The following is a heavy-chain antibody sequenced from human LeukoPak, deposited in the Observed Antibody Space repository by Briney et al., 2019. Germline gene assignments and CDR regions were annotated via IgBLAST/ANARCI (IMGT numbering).Heavy chain of an antibody. V-gene: IGHV1-24*01. J-gene: IGHJ5*02. CDR3: ATLMLERRWFDP. D-gene: IGHD1-1*01. CDR2: FDPEDGET. CDR1: GYTFTSYG. Sequence: GASVKVSCKASGYTFTSYGISWVRQAPGKGLEWMGGFDPEDGETIYAQKFQGRVTMTEDTSTDTAYMELSSLRSEDTAVYYCATLMLERRWFDPWGQGTLVTVSS.